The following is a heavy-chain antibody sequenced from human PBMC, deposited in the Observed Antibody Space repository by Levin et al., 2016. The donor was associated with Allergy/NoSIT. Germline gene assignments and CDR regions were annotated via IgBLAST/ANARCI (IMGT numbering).Heavy chain of an antibody. J-gene: IGHJ4*02. CDR3: AKETSGRGLDY. Sequence: GESLKISCAASGFTFSSYGMHWVRQAPGKGLEWVAVISYDGSNKYYADSVKGRFTISRDNSKNTLYLQMNSLRAEDTAVYYCAKETSGRGLDYWGQGTLVTVSS. D-gene: IGHD3-10*01. CDR2: ISYDGSNK. CDR1: GFTFSSYG. V-gene: IGHV3-30*18.